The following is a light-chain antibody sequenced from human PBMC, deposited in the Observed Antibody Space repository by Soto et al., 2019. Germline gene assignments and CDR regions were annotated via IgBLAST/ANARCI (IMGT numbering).Light chain of an antibody. Sequence: IPMTQSPSSLSASVGDSVTVTYRASQSINIYLNWYQQKPGKAPTLLIYGASSLQSGVPSRFTGGGSWTDFTLTISSLQPEDFATYYCQQSYRSPYTFGQGTKLEIK. CDR3: QQSYRSPYT. J-gene: IGKJ2*01. CDR2: GAS. V-gene: IGKV1-39*01. CDR1: QSINIY.